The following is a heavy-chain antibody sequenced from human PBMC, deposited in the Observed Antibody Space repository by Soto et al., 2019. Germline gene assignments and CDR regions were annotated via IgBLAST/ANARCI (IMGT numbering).Heavy chain of an antibody. V-gene: IGHV1-69*01. CDR1: GGTFSSYA. D-gene: IGHD2-2*02. Sequence: QVPLVQSGAEVKKPGSSVKVSCKASGGTFSSYAISWVRQAPGQGLEWMGGIIPIFGTANYAQKFQGRVTITADESTSTAYMELSSLRSEDTAVYYCASGYCSSTSCYTRDAFDSWGQGTMVTVSS. CDR3: ASGYCSSTSCYTRDAFDS. J-gene: IGHJ3*02. CDR2: IIPIFGTA.